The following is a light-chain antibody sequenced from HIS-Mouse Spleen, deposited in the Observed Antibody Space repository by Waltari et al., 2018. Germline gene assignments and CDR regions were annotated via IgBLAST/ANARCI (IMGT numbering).Light chain of an antibody. V-gene: IGKV3-15*01. CDR3: QQYNNWPSSWT. J-gene: IGKJ1*01. CDR2: GAS. Sequence: EIVMTQSPATLSVSPGERATLSCRASQSVSSNLAWYQQKPGQAPRLIIYGASTRATGIPARFSGSGSGTEFTLTISSMQSEDFAVYYCQQYNNWPSSWTFGQGTKVEIK. CDR1: QSVSSN.